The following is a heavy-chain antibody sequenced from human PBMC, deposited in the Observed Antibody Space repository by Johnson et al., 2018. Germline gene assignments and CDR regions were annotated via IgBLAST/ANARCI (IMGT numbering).Heavy chain of an antibody. V-gene: IGHV3-23*04. J-gene: IGHJ1*01. D-gene: IGHD1-14*01. Sequence: EVQLVESGGGLVQPGGSLRLSCAASGFAFSSYCMNWVRQAPGKGLEWVSTISGGGGRTYYADSVKGRFTIPRNNSKNTRYLQSVRLRAEDTAIDYWAQDQHTTWVAYLQHWGQGTLVTVSS. CDR2: ISGGGGRT. CDR3: AQDQHTTWVAYLQH. CDR1: GFAFSSYC.